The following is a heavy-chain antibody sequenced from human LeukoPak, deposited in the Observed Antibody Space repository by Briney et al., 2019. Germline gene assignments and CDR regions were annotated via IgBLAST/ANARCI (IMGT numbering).Heavy chain of an antibody. V-gene: IGHV3-21*01. CDR2: ISSSSSYI. D-gene: IGHD6-13*01. CDR1: GSTFSDYY. J-gene: IGHJ4*02. Sequence: GGSLRLSCAASGSTFSDYYMNWVRQAPGKGLEWVSSISSSSSYIYYADSVKGRFTISRDNAKNSLYLQMNSLRAEDTAVYYCARDLLAAADYWGQGTLVTVSS. CDR3: ARDLLAAADY.